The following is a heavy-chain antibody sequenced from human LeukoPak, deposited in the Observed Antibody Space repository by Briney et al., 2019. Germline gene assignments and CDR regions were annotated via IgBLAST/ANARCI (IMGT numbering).Heavy chain of an antibody. J-gene: IGHJ4*02. Sequence: PGRSLRLSCAASGFTFSSYGMHWVRQAPGKGLEWVAVISYDGSNKYYADSVKGRFTISRDNSKNTLYLQMNSLRAEDTAVYYCAKGRIGYRISSSWYEGGYWGQGTLVTVSS. CDR1: GFTFSSYG. CDR3: AKGRIGYRISSSWYEGGY. CDR2: ISYDGSNK. V-gene: IGHV3-30*18. D-gene: IGHD6-13*01.